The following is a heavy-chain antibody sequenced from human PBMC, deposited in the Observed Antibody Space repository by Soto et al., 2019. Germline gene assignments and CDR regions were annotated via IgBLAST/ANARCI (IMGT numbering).Heavy chain of an antibody. CDR1: GFTLSDAW. D-gene: IGHD2-15*01. J-gene: IGHJ4*01. V-gene: IGHV3-15*01. Sequence: EVQLVESGGGLVKPGGSLTLSCAGSGFTLSDAWVSWVRQAPGKGLEWVGRIKSKNNGGTTDYAAPVKGRFIISRDESKNTLYLQMNSLRTEDTAVYYCTNYFVEIVDGTPVLYDYWGQGALVTVSS. CDR3: TNYFVEIVDGTPVLYDY. CDR2: IKSKNNGGTT.